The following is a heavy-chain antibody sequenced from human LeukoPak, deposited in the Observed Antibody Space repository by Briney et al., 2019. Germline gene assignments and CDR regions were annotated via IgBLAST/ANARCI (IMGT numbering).Heavy chain of an antibody. Sequence: ASVKVSCKASGYTFTSYDINWVRQATGQGLEWMGWMNPNSGNTGYAQKFQGRVTMTRNTSISTAYMELSSLRSEDTAVYYCARGVVAATQNNWFDPWGQGTLVTVSS. D-gene: IGHD2-15*01. CDR2: MNPNSGNT. CDR1: GYTFTSYD. V-gene: IGHV1-8*01. CDR3: ARGVVAATQNNWFDP. J-gene: IGHJ5*02.